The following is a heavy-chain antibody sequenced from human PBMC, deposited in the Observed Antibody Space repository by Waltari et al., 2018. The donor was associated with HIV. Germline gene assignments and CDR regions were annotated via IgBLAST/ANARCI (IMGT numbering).Heavy chain of an antibody. V-gene: IGHV4-34*01. CDR1: GGTFSGYH. CDR2: INSQGWT. J-gene: IGHJ4*02. D-gene: IGHD5-18*01. CDR3: ARGSVDTAMLLDS. Sequence: QVQLEQWGAGLLKPTETLSLSCAVYGGTFSGYHWTWIRQSDGKGLEWIGEINSQGWTNYQSSPNGRVTISTDRYKNQVSRRLTSVTAADTGVYYCARGSVDTAMLLDSWGQGTLVRVSS.